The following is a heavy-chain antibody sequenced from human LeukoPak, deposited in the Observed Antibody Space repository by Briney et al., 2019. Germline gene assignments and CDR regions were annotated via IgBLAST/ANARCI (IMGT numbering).Heavy chain of an antibody. CDR2: IYTSGST. Sequence: PSETLSLTCTVSGGSISSGSYYWSWIRQPAGKGLEWIGRIYTSGSTNYNPSLKSRVTISVDTSKNQFSLKLSSVTAADTAVYYCARSLEDFRGGDRNFDYWGQGTLVTVSS. V-gene: IGHV4-61*02. CDR3: ARSLEDFRGGDRNFDY. J-gene: IGHJ4*02. CDR1: GGSISSGSYY. D-gene: IGHD2-21*02.